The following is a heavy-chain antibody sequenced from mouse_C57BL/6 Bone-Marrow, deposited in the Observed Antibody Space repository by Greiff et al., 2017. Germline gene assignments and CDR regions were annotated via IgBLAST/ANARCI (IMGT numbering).Heavy chain of an antibody. Sequence: VQLQQSGPELVKPGDSVKISCKASGYSFTGYFMNWVMQSHGKSLEWIGRINPYNGDTFYNQKFKGKATVTVDKSSSTAHMELRSLTSEDSAVYYGARDRPYGSSPYYFDYWGQGNTLTVSS. CDR1: GYSFTGYF. CDR3: ARDRPYGSSPYYFDY. D-gene: IGHD1-1*01. V-gene: IGHV1-20*01. J-gene: IGHJ2*01. CDR2: INPYNGDT.